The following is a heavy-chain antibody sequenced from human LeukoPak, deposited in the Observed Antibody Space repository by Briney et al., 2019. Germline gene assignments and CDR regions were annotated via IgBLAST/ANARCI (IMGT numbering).Heavy chain of an antibody. V-gene: IGHV1-69*04. CDR3: AREPRRGYCSGGSCYPHDY. J-gene: IGHJ4*02. CDR2: IIPILGIA. CDR1: GGTFSSYA. Sequence: ASVTVSCKASGGTFSSYAISWVRQAPGQGLEWMGRIIPILGIANYAQKFQGRVTITADKSTSTAYMELSSLRSEDTAVYYCAREPRRGYCSGGSCYPHDYWGQGTLVTVSS. D-gene: IGHD2-15*01.